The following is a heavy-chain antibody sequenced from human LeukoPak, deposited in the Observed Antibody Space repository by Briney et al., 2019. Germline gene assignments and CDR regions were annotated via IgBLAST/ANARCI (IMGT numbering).Heavy chain of an antibody. CDR2: IYYSGST. J-gene: IGHJ4*02. CDR3: ARYRLTGYYPGYFDY. V-gene: IGHV4-61*05. Sequence: SETLSLTCTVSGGSINSSSYYWGWIRQPPGKGLEWIGYIYYSGSTNYNPSLKSRVTISVDTSKNQFSLKLSSVTAADTAVYYCARYRLTGYYPGYFDYWGQGTLVTVSS. CDR1: GGSINSSSYY. D-gene: IGHD3-9*01.